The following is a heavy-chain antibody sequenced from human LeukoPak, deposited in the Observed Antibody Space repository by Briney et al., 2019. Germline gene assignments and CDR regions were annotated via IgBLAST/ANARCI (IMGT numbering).Heavy chain of an antibody. D-gene: IGHD6-19*01. CDR2: ISGSGGST. CDR1: GFTFSSYA. CDR3: ARDPDIAVAGNWFDP. J-gene: IGHJ5*02. Sequence: GGSLRLSCAASGFTFSSYAMSWVRQAPGKGLEWVSAISGSGGSTYYADSVKGRFTISRDNSKNSLYLQMNSLRAEDTAVYYCARDPDIAVAGNWFDPWGQGTLVTVSS. V-gene: IGHV3-23*01.